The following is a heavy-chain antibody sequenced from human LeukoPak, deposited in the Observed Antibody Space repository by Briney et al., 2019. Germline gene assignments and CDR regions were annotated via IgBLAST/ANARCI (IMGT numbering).Heavy chain of an antibody. V-gene: IGHV3-9*01. J-gene: IGHJ4*02. CDR3: AASLHYYDSSRYSHDY. Sequence: SLRLSCAAXGFTFXDYAMDWVRHAPGKGVEWVSGISWNSGSIVYADSVKGRFTISRDNAKNSLYLQMSSLRAEDTALYYCAASLHYYDSSRYSHDYWGQGTLVTVSS. CDR1: GFTFXDYA. CDR2: ISWNSGSI. D-gene: IGHD3-22*01.